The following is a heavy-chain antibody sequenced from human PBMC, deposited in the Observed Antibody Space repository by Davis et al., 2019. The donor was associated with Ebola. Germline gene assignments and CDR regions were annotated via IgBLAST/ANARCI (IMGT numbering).Heavy chain of an antibody. D-gene: IGHD3-10*01. CDR1: GFTFDDYG. Sequence: GESLKISCAASGFTFDDYGMSWVRQAPGKGLEWVSGINWNGGSTGYADSVKGRFTISRDNAKNSLYLQMNSLRAEDTALYYCAREEDYYGSPPFGYWGQGTLVTVSS. CDR2: INWNGGST. V-gene: IGHV3-20*04. CDR3: AREEDYYGSPPFGY. J-gene: IGHJ4*02.